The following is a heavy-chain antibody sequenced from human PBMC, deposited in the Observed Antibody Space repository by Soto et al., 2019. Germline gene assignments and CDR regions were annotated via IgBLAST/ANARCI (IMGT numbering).Heavy chain of an antibody. CDR3: AKHTEITIFRVVIPTYFDY. Sequence: GGSLRLSCAASGFTFSSYAMSWVRQAPGKGLEWVSAISGSGGSTYYADSVKGRFTISRDNSKNTLYLQMNSLRAEDTAVYYCAKHTEITIFRVVIPTYFDYWGQGTLVNVSS. D-gene: IGHD3-3*01. CDR1: GFTFSSYA. J-gene: IGHJ4*02. CDR2: ISGSGGST. V-gene: IGHV3-23*01.